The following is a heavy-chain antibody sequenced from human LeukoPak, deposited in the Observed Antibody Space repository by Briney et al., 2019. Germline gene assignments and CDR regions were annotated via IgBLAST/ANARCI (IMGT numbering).Heavy chain of an antibody. D-gene: IGHD3-9*01. J-gene: IGHJ4*02. CDR3: ARSPHILTGENFDY. CDR2: ISAYKGNT. Sequence: ASVKVSCKASGYTFTSYGINWLRQAPGQGLEWMGWISAYKGNTNYAQKFQGRVTMTTDTSTSTAYMELRSLRSDDTAVYYCARSPHILTGENFDYWGQGTLVTVSS. CDR1: GYTFTSYG. V-gene: IGHV1-18*01.